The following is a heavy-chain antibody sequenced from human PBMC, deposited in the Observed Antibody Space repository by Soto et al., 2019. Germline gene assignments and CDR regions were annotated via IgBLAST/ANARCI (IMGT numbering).Heavy chain of an antibody. CDR2: ISDSGGST. D-gene: IGHD6-13*01. CDR1: GFTFSSYA. V-gene: IGHV3-23*01. CDR3: AKAPSSSWWPFDY. J-gene: IGHJ4*02. Sequence: AGGSLRLSCAASGFTFSSYAMSWVRQAPGKGLEWVSAISDSGGSTYYADSVKGRFTISRDNSKNTLYLQMNSLRAEDAAVYYCAKAPSSSWWPFDYWGQGTLVTVSS.